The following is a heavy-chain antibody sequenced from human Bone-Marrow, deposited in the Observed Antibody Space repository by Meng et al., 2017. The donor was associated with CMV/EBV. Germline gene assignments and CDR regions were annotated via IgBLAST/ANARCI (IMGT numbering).Heavy chain of an antibody. CDR3: ARPRGDFRIRRYDVHYYGMDV. CDR1: GGTFSSYA. J-gene: IGHJ6*02. D-gene: IGHD2-15*01. V-gene: IGHV1-69*05. Sequence: SVKVSCKASGGTFSSYAISWVRQAPGQGLEWMGGIIPIFGTANYAQKFQGRVTITTDESTSTAYMELSSLRSEDTAVYYCARPRGDFRIRRYDVHYYGMDVWGQGTTVTVSS. CDR2: IIPIFGTA.